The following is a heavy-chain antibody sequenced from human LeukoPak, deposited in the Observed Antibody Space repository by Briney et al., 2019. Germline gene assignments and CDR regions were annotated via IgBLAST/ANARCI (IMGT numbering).Heavy chain of an antibody. J-gene: IGHJ4*02. D-gene: IGHD4-17*01. CDR2: IYENGGTT. CDR3: ARAVTTD. CDR1: GFTFRSHA. Sequence: GGSLRLSCVGSGFTFRSHAMSWVRQAPEKGLEFVSGIYENGGTTYYADSVKGRFSISRDNSKNTLYLQMDSLRGEDAAVYYCARAVTTDWGQGTLVTVSS. V-gene: IGHV3-23*01.